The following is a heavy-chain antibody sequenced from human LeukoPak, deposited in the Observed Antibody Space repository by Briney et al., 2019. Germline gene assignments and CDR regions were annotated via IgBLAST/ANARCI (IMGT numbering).Heavy chain of an antibody. V-gene: IGHV4-34*01. CDR1: GGSFSGYY. CDR3: ARRGVVGATLGNFDY. CDR2: INHSGST. Sequence: SETLSLTCAVYGGSFSGYYWSWIRQPPGKGLEWIGEINHSGSTNYNPSLKSRGTISVDTSKNQFSLKLSSVTAADTAVYYCARRGVVGATLGNFDYWGQGTLVTVSS. J-gene: IGHJ4*02. D-gene: IGHD1-26*01.